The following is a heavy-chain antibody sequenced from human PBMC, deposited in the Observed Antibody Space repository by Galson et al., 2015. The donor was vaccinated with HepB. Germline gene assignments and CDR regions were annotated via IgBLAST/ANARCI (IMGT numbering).Heavy chain of an antibody. CDR1: GFTFSSYA. V-gene: IGHV3-30-3*01. J-gene: IGHJ2*01. D-gene: IGHD6-6*01. Sequence: SLRLSCAASGFTFSSYAMHWVRQAPGKGLEWVAVISYDGSNKYYADSVKGRFTISRDNSKNTLYLQMNSLRAEDTAVYYCARDQSSSRPYWYFDLWGRGTLVTVSS. CDR2: ISYDGSNK. CDR3: ARDQSSSRPYWYFDL.